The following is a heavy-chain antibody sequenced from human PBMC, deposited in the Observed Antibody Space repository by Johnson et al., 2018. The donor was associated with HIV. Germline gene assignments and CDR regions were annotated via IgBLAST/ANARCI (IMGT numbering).Heavy chain of an antibody. CDR2: INWNGGST. J-gene: IGHJ3*02. CDR1: GFTFSSYA. D-gene: IGHD3-22*01. Sequence: VQLVESGGGLVQPGGSLRLSCAASGFTFSSYAMSWVRQAPGKGLEWVSGINWNGGSTGYADSVKGRFTISRDNAKNSLYLQMNSLRAEDTALYYCARGRYYYDSSGSDAFDIWGQGTMVTVSS. CDR3: ARGRYYYDSSGSDAFDI. V-gene: IGHV3-20*04.